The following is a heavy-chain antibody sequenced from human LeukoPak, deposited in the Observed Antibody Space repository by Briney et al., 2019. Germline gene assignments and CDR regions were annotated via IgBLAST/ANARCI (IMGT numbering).Heavy chain of an antibody. J-gene: IGHJ4*02. D-gene: IGHD2/OR15-2a*01. CDR1: GGSVSSNY. V-gene: IGHV4-4*07. CDR2: LYDGGST. CDR3: AKSISMDFEY. Sequence: TSETLSLTCTVSGGSVSSNYWNWIRQPAGKGLERIGRLYDGGSTNYNPSLESRVTISIDRSKNQFSLKLTSVTAADTAVYYCAKSISMDFEYWGQGILVTVSS.